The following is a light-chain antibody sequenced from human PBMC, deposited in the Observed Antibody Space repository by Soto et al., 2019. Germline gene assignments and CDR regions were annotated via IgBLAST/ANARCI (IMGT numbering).Light chain of an antibody. CDR2: EVN. J-gene: IGLJ2*01. CDR3: SSFVGAPVI. CDR1: STDVGEYNY. V-gene: IGLV2-8*01. Sequence: QSALTQPPSASGSPGQSVTIPCAGTSTDVGEYNYVSWYQQHPGKVPKLIIFEVNKRPSGVPYRFSGSKSGDTASLTVSGLQAEDEADYYCSSFVGAPVIFGGGTKLTVL.